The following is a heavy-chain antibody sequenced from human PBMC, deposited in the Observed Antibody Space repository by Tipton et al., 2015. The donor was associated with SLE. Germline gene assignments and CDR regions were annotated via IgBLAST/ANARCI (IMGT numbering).Heavy chain of an antibody. CDR3: ARAYPVLL. CDR1: GGSISSSAYY. Sequence: LRLSCTVSGGSISSSAYYWGWIRQPPGKGLEWIGTIYYSGSTYYNPSLKSRVTISVDTSKNQFSLKLSSVTAADTAVYYCARAYPVLLWGQGTLVAVSS. J-gene: IGHJ4*02. D-gene: IGHD3-10*01. V-gene: IGHV4-39*07. CDR2: IYYSGST.